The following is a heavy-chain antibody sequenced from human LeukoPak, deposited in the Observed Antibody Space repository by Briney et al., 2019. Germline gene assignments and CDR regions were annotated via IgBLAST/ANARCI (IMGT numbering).Heavy chain of an antibody. CDR2: ISAYNGNT. V-gene: IGHV1-18*01. J-gene: IGHJ4*02. D-gene: IGHD6-19*01. Sequence: ASVKVSCKVSGYTLTELSMHWVRQAPGKGLEWMGWISAYNGNTNYAQKLQGRVTMTTDTSTSTAYMELRSLRSDDTAVYYCARHSSGWTFFDYWGQGTLVTVSS. CDR1: GYTLTELS. CDR3: ARHSSGWTFFDY.